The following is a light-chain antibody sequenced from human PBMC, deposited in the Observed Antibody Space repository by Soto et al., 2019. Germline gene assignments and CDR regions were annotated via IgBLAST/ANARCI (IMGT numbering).Light chain of an antibody. CDR2: DAS. CDR3: QQYENLPT. Sequence: DIQMTQSPSTLSASIGDRVNLTCRASQSISSWLAWYQQKPGRAPKLLIYDASNLEAGVPSRLRGSGSGTDFTFTISRLQPEDIATYYCQQYENLPTFGQGTRLEIK. V-gene: IGKV1-33*01. J-gene: IGKJ5*01. CDR1: QSISSW.